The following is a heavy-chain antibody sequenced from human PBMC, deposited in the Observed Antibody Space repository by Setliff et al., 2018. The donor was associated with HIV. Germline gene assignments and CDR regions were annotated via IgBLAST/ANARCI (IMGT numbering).Heavy chain of an antibody. CDR2: INQDGSEK. CDR3: AKNTPSIINYPYYYYMDV. Sequence: PGGSLRLSCVASGFTFSSYWMSWVRQAPGKGLEWVANINQDGSEKYFVDSVKGRFTISRDNAKNSLFLQMNSLRAEDTALYYCAKNTPSIINYPYYYYMDVWGKGTTVTVSS. V-gene: IGHV3-7*03. CDR1: GFTFSSYW. D-gene: IGHD1-7*01. J-gene: IGHJ6*03.